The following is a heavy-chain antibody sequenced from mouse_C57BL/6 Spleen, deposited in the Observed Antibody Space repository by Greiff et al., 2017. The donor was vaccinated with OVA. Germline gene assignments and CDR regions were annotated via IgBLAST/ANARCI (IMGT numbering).Heavy chain of an antibody. J-gene: IGHJ4*01. Sequence: VQGVESGPGLVAPSQSLSITCTVSGFSLTSYGVHWVRQPPGKGLEWLVVIWSDGSTTYNSALKSRLSISKDNSKSQVFLKMNSLQTDDTAMYYCARGNGSSFYYYAMDYWGQGTSVTVSS. CDR3: ARGNGSSFYYYAMDY. CDR1: GFSLTSYG. V-gene: IGHV2-6*03. CDR2: IWSDGST. D-gene: IGHD1-1*01.